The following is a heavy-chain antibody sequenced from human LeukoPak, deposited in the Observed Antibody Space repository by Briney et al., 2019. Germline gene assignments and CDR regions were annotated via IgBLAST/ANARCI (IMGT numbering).Heavy chain of an antibody. CDR1: GFTFSSYS. V-gene: IGHV3-7*01. Sequence: GGSLRLSCAASGFTFSSYSMNWVRQAPGKGLEWVANIKQDGSEKYYVDSVKGRFTISRDNAKNSLDLQMNSLRAEDTAVYYCARDLYGSGSYYSWFDPWGQGTLVTVSS. CDR2: IKQDGSEK. D-gene: IGHD3-10*01. CDR3: ARDLYGSGSYYSWFDP. J-gene: IGHJ5*02.